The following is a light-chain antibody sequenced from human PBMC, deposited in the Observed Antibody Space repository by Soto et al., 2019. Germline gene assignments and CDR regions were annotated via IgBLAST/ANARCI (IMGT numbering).Light chain of an antibody. CDR1: NIGSKS. J-gene: IGLJ2*01. CDR2: YDS. Sequence: SYELTQPPSVAVAPGTTARLTCGGNNIGSKSVNWYQQKPGQAPVLVIYYDSDRPSGIPERFSGSNSGNTATLTISRVEAGDEADYYCQVWDSSSDHLVFGGGTKLTVL. V-gene: IGLV3-21*04. CDR3: QVWDSSSDHLV.